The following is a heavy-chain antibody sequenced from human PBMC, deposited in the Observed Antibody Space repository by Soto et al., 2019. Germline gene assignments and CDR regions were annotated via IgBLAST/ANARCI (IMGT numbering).Heavy chain of an antibody. CDR1: GFTFSSYA. J-gene: IGHJ4*02. CDR3: AKDAVFRSYSRSEFDY. D-gene: IGHD1-26*01. V-gene: IGHV3-23*01. CDR2: ISGSGGST. Sequence: GGSLRLSCAASGFTFSSYAMSWVRQAPGKGLEWVSAISGSGGSTYYADSVKSRFNISRDNSKNTLYLQMNSLRAEDTAVYYCAKDAVFRSYSRSEFDYWGQGTLVTVSS.